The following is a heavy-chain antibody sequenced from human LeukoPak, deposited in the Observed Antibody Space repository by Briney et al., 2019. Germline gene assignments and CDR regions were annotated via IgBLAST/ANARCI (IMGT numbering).Heavy chain of an antibody. CDR2: IDSDGSTT. Sequence: GGSLRLSRAASGFTFSTYWMHWVRQAPGKGLVWVSRIDSDGSTTLYADSVKGRFTISRDNAKNTLYLQMNSLRAEDTAVYYCARDSIAVAGDFDYWGQGTLVTVSS. V-gene: IGHV3-74*01. J-gene: IGHJ4*02. D-gene: IGHD6-19*01. CDR1: GFTFSTYW. CDR3: ARDSIAVAGDFDY.